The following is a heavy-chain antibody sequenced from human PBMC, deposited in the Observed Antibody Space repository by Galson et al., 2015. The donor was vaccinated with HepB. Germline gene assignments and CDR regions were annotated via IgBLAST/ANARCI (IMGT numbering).Heavy chain of an antibody. CDR1: GCTFTSYY. CDR3: AREPYSSSSGNYYGMDV. CDR2: INPSGGST. D-gene: IGHD6-6*01. Sequence: SVKASCKASGCTFTSYYMHWVRQAPGQGLEWMGIINPSGGSTSYAQKFQGRVTMTRDTSTSTVYMELSSLRSEDTAVYYCAREPYSSSSGNYYGMDVWGQGTTVTVSS. V-gene: IGHV1-46*01. J-gene: IGHJ6*02.